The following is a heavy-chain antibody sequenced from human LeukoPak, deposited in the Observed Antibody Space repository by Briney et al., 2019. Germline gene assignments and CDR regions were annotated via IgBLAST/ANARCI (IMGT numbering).Heavy chain of an antibody. Sequence: PSETLSLTCAVSGYSISSGYYWGWIRPPPGKGLEWIGIIYHSGGTYYNPSLKSRVTISVDTSKNQFSLKLSSVTAADTAVYYCARHGESVVVVAAMGAFDIWGQGTMVTVSS. CDR2: IYHSGGT. J-gene: IGHJ3*02. CDR3: ARHGESVVVVAAMGAFDI. V-gene: IGHV4-38-2*01. CDR1: GYSISSGYY. D-gene: IGHD2-15*01.